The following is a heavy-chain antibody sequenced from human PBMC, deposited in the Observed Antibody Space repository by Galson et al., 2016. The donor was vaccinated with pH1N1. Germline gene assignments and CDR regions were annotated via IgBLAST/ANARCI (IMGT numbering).Heavy chain of an antibody. D-gene: IGHD2-15*01. CDR1: GGTFKSNA. V-gene: IGHV1-69*05. CDR3: AREVGYCPGFGPFDY. Sequence: SVKVSCKVSGGTFKSNAISGVRRAPGQGLEWMGGIIAIFRTTKYAQTFQGRVTITTDESTSTTHMELNSLTSEDTAEYNWAREVGYCPGFGPFDYSGQGTLVTVSS. J-gene: IGHJ4*02. CDR2: IIAIFRTT.